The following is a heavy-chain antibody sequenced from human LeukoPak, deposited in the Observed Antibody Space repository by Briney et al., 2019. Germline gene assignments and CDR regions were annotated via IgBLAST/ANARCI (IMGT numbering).Heavy chain of an antibody. CDR1: GFTFSVYW. Sequence: GGSLRLSCAASGFTFSVYWMGWDRQAPGKGLEWVANIKQDGSEKYYVDSVKGRFTISRDNAKSSLFLQLNSLRAEDTAVYYCARERGYYDNSGYLPTTYFQHWGQGTLVTVSS. V-gene: IGHV3-7*01. CDR3: ARERGYYDNSGYLPTTYFQH. CDR2: IKQDGSEK. D-gene: IGHD3-22*01. J-gene: IGHJ1*01.